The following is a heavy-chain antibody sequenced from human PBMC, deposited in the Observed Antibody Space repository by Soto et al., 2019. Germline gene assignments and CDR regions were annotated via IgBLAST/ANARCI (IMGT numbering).Heavy chain of an antibody. V-gene: IGHV3-53*01. CDR2: IYSGGST. CDR1: GFTLTNEN. J-gene: IGHJ6*02. Sequence: HPGGSLRLSCTVLGFTLTNENMSWVRQAPGKGLEWVSVIYSGGSTYYADSVRGRFTISRDNSKNTLYLQMKSLRAEDTAVYYCARDPPATRHGMDVWGQGTTVTVSS. CDR3: ARDPPATRHGMDV.